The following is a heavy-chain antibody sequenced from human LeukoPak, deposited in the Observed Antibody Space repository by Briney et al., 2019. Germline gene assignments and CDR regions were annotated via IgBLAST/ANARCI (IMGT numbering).Heavy chain of an antibody. J-gene: IGHJ4*02. CDR2: INTDGSST. Sequence: GGSLRLSCAASGFTFSSYWVHWVRQGPGKGLVWVSRINTDGSSTSYADSVKGRFTISRDNAKNTLYLQMNSLTAEDTAVYYCARAGSYPFDYWGQGTLVTVSS. CDR1: GFTFSSYW. V-gene: IGHV3-74*01. D-gene: IGHD1-26*01. CDR3: ARAGSYPFDY.